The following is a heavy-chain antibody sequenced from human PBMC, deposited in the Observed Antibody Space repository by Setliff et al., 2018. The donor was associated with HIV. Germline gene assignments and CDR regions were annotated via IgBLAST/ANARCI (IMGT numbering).Heavy chain of an antibody. Sequence: SETLSLTCTVSGGSISNSNYFWDWVRQPPGKGLEWIGSAGSADYGGNAYYNPSLKSRVTISVETSKNQFSLKLTSVTAADTAVYYCARSYCGGGLCFRGLDLWGQGTTVTVSS. J-gene: IGHJ6*02. V-gene: IGHV4-39*07. D-gene: IGHD2-21*01. CDR3: ARSYCGGGLCFRGLDL. CDR1: GGSISNSNYF. CDR2: AGSADYGGNA.